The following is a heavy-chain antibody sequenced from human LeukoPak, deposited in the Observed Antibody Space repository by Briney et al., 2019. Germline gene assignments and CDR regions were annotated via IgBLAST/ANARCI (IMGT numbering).Heavy chain of an antibody. CDR2: IWYDGSRK. J-gene: IGHJ4*02. V-gene: IGHV3-33*01. D-gene: IGHD3-10*01. CDR1: GFSLTTYG. CDR3: ARDGGSGIDC. Sequence: GGSLRLSCAASGFSLTTYGTHWLRQAPGKGLEWVAVIWYDGSRKFYGDSVKGRFTVSRDTSENTMYLQMNTLRVDDTAVYYCARDGGSGIDCWGQGTLVTVSS.